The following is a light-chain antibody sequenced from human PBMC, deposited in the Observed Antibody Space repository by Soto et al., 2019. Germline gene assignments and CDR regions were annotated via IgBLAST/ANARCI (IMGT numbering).Light chain of an antibody. J-gene: IGKJ1*01. CDR2: ETS. CDR1: QSVNSNY. CDR3: QQFGTSPLWT. Sequence: EIVLTQSPGSPSLSPGERATLSCRASQSVNSNYLAWYQQKPGQAPRLLMYETSTRATGIPDRFSGSGSGTDFTLTISRLEPEDFAVYFCQQFGTSPLWTFGQGTKVDIK. V-gene: IGKV3-20*01.